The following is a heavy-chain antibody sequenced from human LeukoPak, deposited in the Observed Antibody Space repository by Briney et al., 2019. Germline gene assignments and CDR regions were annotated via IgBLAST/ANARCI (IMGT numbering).Heavy chain of an antibody. CDR1: SGSVSSYY. CDR2: IYHTGSN. D-gene: IGHD6-13*01. V-gene: IGHV4-59*08. Sequence: LETLSLTCLVSSGSVSSYYWTWIRQPPGKGLEWIGYIYHTGSNNYSPSLKSRVTMYVDTSKNQLSLKLSSVTAADTAMYYCARARYTNSWYAVDIWGQGTMVTVYS. J-gene: IGHJ3*02. CDR3: ARARYTNSWYAVDI.